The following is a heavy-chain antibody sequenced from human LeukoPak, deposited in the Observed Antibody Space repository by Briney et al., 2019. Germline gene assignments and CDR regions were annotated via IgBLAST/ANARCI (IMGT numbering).Heavy chain of an antibody. CDR1: GGSIYSYY. Sequence: PSETLSLTCTVSGGSIYSYYWTWLRQPPGKGLEWIGYIHSSGSIHYNPSVRSRVTMSLDTSKNQFSFNLTSVTAADTAVYYCVRREGYSSSPLGCWGQGTLVTVSS. V-gene: IGHV4-59*08. D-gene: IGHD2-15*01. CDR2: IHSSGSI. J-gene: IGHJ4*02. CDR3: VRREGYSSSPLGC.